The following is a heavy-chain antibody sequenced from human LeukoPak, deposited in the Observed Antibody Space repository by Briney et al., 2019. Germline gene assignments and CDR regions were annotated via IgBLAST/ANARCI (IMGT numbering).Heavy chain of an antibody. D-gene: IGHD6-13*01. CDR1: GGSFSGYY. CDR3: AREGPMAAAGTGWFDP. Sequence: TSETLSLTCAVYGGSFSGYYWSWIRQPPGKGLEWIGEINHSGSTNYNPSLKSRVTISVDTSKNQFSLKLSSVTAADTAVYYCAREGPMAAAGTGWFDPWGQGTLVTVSS. CDR2: INHSGST. J-gene: IGHJ5*02. V-gene: IGHV4-34*01.